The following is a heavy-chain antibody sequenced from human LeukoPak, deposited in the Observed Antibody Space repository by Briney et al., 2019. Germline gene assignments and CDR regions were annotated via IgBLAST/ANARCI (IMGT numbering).Heavy chain of an antibody. CDR2: IYYSGST. CDR3: ARAYGSGSYPSFNFDY. J-gene: IGHJ4*02. V-gene: IGHV4-59*01. D-gene: IGHD3-10*01. Sequence: SETLSLTCTVSGGSISSYYWSWIRQPPGKGLEWIGYIYYSGSTNYNPSLKSRVTISVDTSKNKFSLKLSSVTAADTAVYYCARAYGSGSYPSFNFDYWGQGTLVTVSS. CDR1: GGSISSYY.